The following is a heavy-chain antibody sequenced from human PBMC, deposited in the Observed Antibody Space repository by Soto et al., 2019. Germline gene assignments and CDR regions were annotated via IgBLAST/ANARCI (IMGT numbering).Heavy chain of an antibody. CDR3: ASTRYYDSSGYSPSYYYYGMDV. Sequence: PSETLSLTCTVSGGSISSYYWSWIRQPAGKGLEWIGRIYTSGSTNYNPSLKSRVTMSVDTSKNQFSLKLSSVTAADTAVYYCASTRYYDSSGYSPSYYYYGMDVWGQGTTVTVSS. D-gene: IGHD3-22*01. J-gene: IGHJ6*02. CDR1: GGSISSYY. V-gene: IGHV4-4*07. CDR2: IYTSGST.